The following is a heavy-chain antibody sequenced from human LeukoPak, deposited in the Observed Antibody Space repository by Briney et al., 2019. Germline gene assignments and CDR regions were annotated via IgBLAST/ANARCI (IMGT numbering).Heavy chain of an antibody. D-gene: IGHD3-10*01. CDR2: ISDSGGRT. J-gene: IGHJ4*02. CDR1: GITLSNSG. Sequence: GGSLRLSCAVSGITLSNSGMSWVRQAPGKGLEWVAGISDSGGRTNYADTVKGRFTISRDNPKNTLYLQMNSLRAEDTAVYYCARSFRPFNSATWFLSFDSWGPGTLVTVSS. CDR3: ARSFRPFNSATWFLSFDS. V-gene: IGHV3-23*01.